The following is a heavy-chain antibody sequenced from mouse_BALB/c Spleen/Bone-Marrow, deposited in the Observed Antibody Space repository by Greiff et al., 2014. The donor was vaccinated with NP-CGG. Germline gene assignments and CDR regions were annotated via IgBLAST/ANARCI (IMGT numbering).Heavy chain of an antibody. D-gene: IGHD2-4*01. CDR1: GYTFTYYT. J-gene: IGHJ4*01. CDR3: VRENYDYDGDAMDY. Sequence: QVQLQQSAVELARPGASVKMSCKTSGYTFTYYTMHWVKQRPGQGLEWIGYINPSSGYTDYNQKFKDKTTLTTDKSSSTAYLQLSSLTSEDSAVYYCVRENYDYDGDAMDYWGQGTSVTVSS. CDR2: INPSSGYT. V-gene: IGHV1-4*02.